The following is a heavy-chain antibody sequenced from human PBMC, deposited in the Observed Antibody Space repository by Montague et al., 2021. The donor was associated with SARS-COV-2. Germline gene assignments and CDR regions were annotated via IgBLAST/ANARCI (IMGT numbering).Heavy chain of an antibody. V-gene: IGHV2-70*01. CDR1: GFSLSTSGMC. J-gene: IGHJ4*02. CDR2: IDWDDDN. Sequence: PALVKPTQTLTLTCTFSGFSLSTSGMCVSWIRQPPGKALEWLALIDWDDDNYYSTSLKTRLTISKDTSKNQVVLTMTNMDPVDTATYYCARTYYYGSGSYYTYYFDYWGQGTLVTVSS. CDR3: ARTYYYGSGSYYTYYFDY. D-gene: IGHD3-10*01.